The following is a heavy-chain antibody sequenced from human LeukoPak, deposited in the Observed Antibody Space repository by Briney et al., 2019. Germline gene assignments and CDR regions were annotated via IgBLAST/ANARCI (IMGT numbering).Heavy chain of an antibody. CDR1: GGSISGSSYY. D-gene: IGHD1-14*01. V-gene: IGHV4-39*01. CDR3: ARQIYTGGYFDY. J-gene: IGHJ4*02. Sequence: PSETLSLTCTVSGGSISGSSYYWAWIRQPPGKGLEWIGSIHKSGNTYYTASLKSRVTISVDTSKNQFSLKLSSVTAADTAVYYCARQIYTGGYFDYWGQGTLVTVSS. CDR2: IHKSGNT.